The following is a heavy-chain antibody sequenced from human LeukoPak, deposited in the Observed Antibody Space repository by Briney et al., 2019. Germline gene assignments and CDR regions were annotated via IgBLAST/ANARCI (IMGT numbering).Heavy chain of an antibody. Sequence: GESLRLSCAASGFTFSSYTMNWVRQTPGKGLEWVSYISAIGDSMTYADSVKGRFSISRDNAKNSLYLQMNSLRDEDTAVYYCARQFDSWGQGIPVTVSS. J-gene: IGHJ4*02. V-gene: IGHV3-48*02. CDR1: GFTFSSYT. CDR3: ARQFDS. CDR2: ISAIGDSM.